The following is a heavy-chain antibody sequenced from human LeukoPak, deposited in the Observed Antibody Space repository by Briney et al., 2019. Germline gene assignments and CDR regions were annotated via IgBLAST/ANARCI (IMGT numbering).Heavy chain of an antibody. CDR3: ARGLHGDYGYFDY. D-gene: IGHD4-17*01. V-gene: IGHV1-69*13. J-gene: IGHJ4*02. Sequence: GASVKVSCKASGGTFSSYAISWVRQAPGQGLEWMGGVIPMFATANYAPKFQDRVTITADESTSTAYVELRSLRSEDTAVYHCARGLHGDYGYFDYWGQGTLVTVSS. CDR1: GGTFSSYA. CDR2: VIPMFATA.